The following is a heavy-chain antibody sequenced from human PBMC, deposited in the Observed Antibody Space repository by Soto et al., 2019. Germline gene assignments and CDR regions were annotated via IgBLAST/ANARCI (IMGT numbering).Heavy chain of an antibody. CDR2: IRFDGSTA. V-gene: IGHV3-33*01. CDR1: GFVFRTFR. J-gene: IGHJ4*02. Sequence: HPVGSLRLSCEASGFVFRTFRMHWVRRAPGKGLEWLATIRFDGSTARYAESVRGRFKISRDNSMNTLYLQLDRLRVEDTAVYYCVRDRPNTESLTGYFDTWGQGTPVTVSS. CDR3: VRDRPNTESLTGYFDT. D-gene: IGHD3-9*01.